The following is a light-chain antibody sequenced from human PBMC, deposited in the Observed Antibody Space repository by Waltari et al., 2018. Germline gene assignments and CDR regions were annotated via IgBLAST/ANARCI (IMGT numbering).Light chain of an antibody. Sequence: EIVLTQSPGTLSLSPGERATLSCRASQSLNIAYVAWYQHKSGQAPRLPIYGALYRAPANPDKFSWRGSGTDFPLPISRLGPEDFSIYYWQQYDTSPATFGQGTRLEIK. CDR1: QSLNIAY. V-gene: IGKV3-20*01. CDR3: QQYDTSPAT. CDR2: GAL. J-gene: IGKJ2*01.